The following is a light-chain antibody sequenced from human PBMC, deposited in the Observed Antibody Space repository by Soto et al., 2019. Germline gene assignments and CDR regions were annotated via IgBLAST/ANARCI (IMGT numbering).Light chain of an antibody. J-gene: IGKJ2*01. CDR3: QHHGNSPLYT. V-gene: IGKV3-20*01. CDR1: QRVNSKD. CDR2: GVS. Sequence: EIVLTQSPGTLPLAPGDRATISCRASQRVNSKDLAWYQQKSGQAPRLLIYGVSRRATGIPDRFSGGASGTDFTLTINRLEPEDFAVYYCQHHGNSPLYTFGQGTNLEI.